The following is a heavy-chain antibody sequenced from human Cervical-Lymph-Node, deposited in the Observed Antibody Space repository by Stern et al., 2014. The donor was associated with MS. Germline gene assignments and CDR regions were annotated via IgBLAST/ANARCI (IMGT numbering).Heavy chain of an antibody. Sequence: EVHLVESGAEVKKPGESLRISCEVSGYKFTNNWIGWVRQMPGKGLEWMGIIYPGDSATRYSPSFQGQVTILVDKSNTTAYLQWSSLKASDTALYYCARRGHGYMGIDYWGQGTPVTVSS. J-gene: IGHJ4*02. CDR1: GYKFTNNW. V-gene: IGHV5-51*03. D-gene: IGHD5-24*01. CDR2: IYPGDSAT. CDR3: ARRGHGYMGIDY.